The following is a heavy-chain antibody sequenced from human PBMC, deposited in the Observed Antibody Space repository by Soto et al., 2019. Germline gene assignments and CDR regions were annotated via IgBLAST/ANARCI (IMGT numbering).Heavy chain of an antibody. D-gene: IGHD3-22*01. CDR3: ARSYYYDSSDLFDY. J-gene: IGHJ4*02. V-gene: IGHV3-48*01. CDR1: GFTFSSYS. Sequence: PGGSLRLSCAASGFTFSSYSMNWVRQAPGKGLEWVSYISSSSSTIYYADSVKGRFTISRDNSKNTLYLQMNSLRAEDTAVYYCARSYYYDSSDLFDYWGQGTLVTVSS. CDR2: ISSSSSTI.